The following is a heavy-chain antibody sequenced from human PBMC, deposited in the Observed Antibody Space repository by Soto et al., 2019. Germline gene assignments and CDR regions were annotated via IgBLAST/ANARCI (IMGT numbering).Heavy chain of an antibody. CDR2: IYYSGST. Sequence: SETLSLTCTVSGGSISSSSYYWGWIRQPPGKGLEWIGSIYYSGSTYYNPSLKSRVTISVDTSKNQFSLKLSSVTAADTAVYYCARQGITMVRGVIERLFDYWGQGTLVTVSS. D-gene: IGHD3-10*01. J-gene: IGHJ4*02. CDR3: ARQGITMVRGVIERLFDY. V-gene: IGHV4-39*01. CDR1: GGSISSSSYY.